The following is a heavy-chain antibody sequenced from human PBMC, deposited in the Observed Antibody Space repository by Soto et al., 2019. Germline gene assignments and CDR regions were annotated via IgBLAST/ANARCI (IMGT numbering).Heavy chain of an antibody. V-gene: IGHV3-30*18. D-gene: IGHD2-8*01. CDR3: AKEKGVGRYCTNGVCYRGMDV. J-gene: IGHJ6*02. CDR1: GFTFISYG. CDR2: ISYDGSNK. Sequence: GWSLRLSCASSGFTFISYGMHWVRQAPGKGLEWVAVISYDGSNKYYADSVKGRFTISRDNSKNTLYLQMNSLRAEDTAVYYCAKEKGVGRYCTNGVCYRGMDVWGQGTTVTVSS.